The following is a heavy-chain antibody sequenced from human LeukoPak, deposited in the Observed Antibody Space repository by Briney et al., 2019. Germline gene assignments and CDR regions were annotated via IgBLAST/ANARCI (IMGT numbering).Heavy chain of an antibody. V-gene: IGHV4-4*09. CDR2: TYTCGST. D-gene: IGHD3-10*01. Sequence: SETLSLTCTVSGGSISSYYWSWIRQPPGKGLEWIGYTYTCGSTNYNPSLKSRVTISVDTSKNQFSLKLSSVTAADTAVYYCARQKATMVRGSRRTNYYFDYWGQGTLVTVSS. J-gene: IGHJ4*02. CDR1: GGSISSYY. CDR3: ARQKATMVRGSRRTNYYFDY.